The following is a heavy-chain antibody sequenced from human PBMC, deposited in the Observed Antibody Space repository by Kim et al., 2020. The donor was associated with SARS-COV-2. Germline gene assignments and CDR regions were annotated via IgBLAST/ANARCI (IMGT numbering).Heavy chain of an antibody. CDR3: ARLRSSSGGRDFDYYGSGMIDY. CDR1: GGSISSSSYY. V-gene: IGHV4-39*01. J-gene: IGHJ4*02. Sequence: SETLSLTCTVSGGSISSSSYYWGWIRQPPGKGLEWIGSIYYSGSTYYNPSLKSRVTISVDTSKNQFSLKLSSVTAADTAVYYCARLRSSSGGRDFDYYGSGMIDYWGQGTLVTVSS. CDR2: IYYSGST. D-gene: IGHD3-10*01.